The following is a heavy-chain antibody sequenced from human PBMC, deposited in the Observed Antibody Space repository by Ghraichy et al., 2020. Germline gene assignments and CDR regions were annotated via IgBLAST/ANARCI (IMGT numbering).Heavy chain of an antibody. CDR2: ISYDGSNK. D-gene: IGHD3-10*01. J-gene: IGHJ2*01. CDR3: ATGAGLWFESGWYFDL. V-gene: IGHV3-30*03. CDR1: GFTFSSYG. Sequence: GGSLRLSCAASGFTFSSYGMHWVRQAPGKGLEWVAVISYDGSNKYYADSVKGRFTISRDNSKNTLYLQMNSLRAEDTAVYYCATGAGLWFESGWYFDLWGRGTLVTVSS.